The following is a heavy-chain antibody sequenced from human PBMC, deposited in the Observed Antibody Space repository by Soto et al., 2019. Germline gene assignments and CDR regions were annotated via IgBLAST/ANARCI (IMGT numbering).Heavy chain of an antibody. Sequence: QVQLVESGGGVVQPGRSLRLSCAASGFTFSSYAMHWVRQAPGKGLEWVAVISYDGSNKYYADSVKRPFTISRDNSKNALYLQMNSLRAEDTAVYYFARAYRGMGGVDPWGQGTLVTVSS. V-gene: IGHV3-30-3*01. D-gene: IGHD3-16*01. J-gene: IGHJ5*02. CDR2: ISYDGSNK. CDR3: ARAYRGMGGVDP. CDR1: GFTFSSYA.